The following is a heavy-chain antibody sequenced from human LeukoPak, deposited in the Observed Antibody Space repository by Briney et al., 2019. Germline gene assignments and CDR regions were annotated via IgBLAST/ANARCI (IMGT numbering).Heavy chain of an antibody. Sequence: ASVKVSCKASGYTITGYYMHWVRQAPGQGLEWMGWINPNSGGTNYAQKFQGRVTMTRDTSISTAYMELSRLRSDDTAVYYCARQDDSSGYYYGYFQHWGQGTLVTVSS. V-gene: IGHV1-2*02. J-gene: IGHJ1*01. CDR3: ARQDDSSGYYYGYFQH. CDR2: INPNSGGT. CDR1: GYTITGYY. D-gene: IGHD3-22*01.